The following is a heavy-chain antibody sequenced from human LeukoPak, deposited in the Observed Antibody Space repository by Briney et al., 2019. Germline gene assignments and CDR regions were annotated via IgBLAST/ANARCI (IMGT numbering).Heavy chain of an antibody. CDR2: IIPILGIA. CDR1: GGTFSSYA. CDR3: AKAPESEYYYDSRP. J-gene: IGHJ5*02. Sequence: GASVKVSCKASGGTFSSYAISWVRQAPGQGLEWMGRIIPILGIANYAQKFQGRVTITADKSTSTASMELSSLRSEDTAVYYCAKAPESEYYYDSRPWGQGTLVTVSS. V-gene: IGHV1-69*04. D-gene: IGHD3-22*01.